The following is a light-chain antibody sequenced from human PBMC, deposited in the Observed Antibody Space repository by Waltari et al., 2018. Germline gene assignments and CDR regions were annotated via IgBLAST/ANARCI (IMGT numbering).Light chain of an antibody. Sequence: QSVLSQPPSVIGTPGQGVTISCSGSSSHIVLNTLNWYQQLPGTAPKLLIYNNNQRPSGVPDRFSGSKSGTSASLAISGLRSEDEADYYCAAWDDSLNGWVFGGGTKLTVL. J-gene: IGLJ3*02. V-gene: IGLV1-44*01. CDR1: SSHIVLNT. CDR2: NNN. CDR3: AAWDDSLNGWV.